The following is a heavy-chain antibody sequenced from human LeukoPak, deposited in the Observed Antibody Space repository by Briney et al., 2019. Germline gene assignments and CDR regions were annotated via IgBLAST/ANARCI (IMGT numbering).Heavy chain of an antibody. J-gene: IGHJ4*02. CDR3: ARDLSSNWNNLAY. Sequence: GGSLRLSCEDSGFTFADYGLSWVRQAPGKGLEWVAGINWSGDNTFYADSVKGRFTISRDNTKKTLYLQMHNLRGEDTATYYCARDLSSNWNNLAYWGQGTLVTVSS. CDR2: INWSGDNT. V-gene: IGHV3-20*04. D-gene: IGHD1/OR15-1a*01. CDR1: GFTFADYG.